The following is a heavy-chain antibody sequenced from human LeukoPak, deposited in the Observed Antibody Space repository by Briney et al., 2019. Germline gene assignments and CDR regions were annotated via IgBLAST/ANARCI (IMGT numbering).Heavy chain of an antibody. CDR3: AREYCSSTSCHEVDV. V-gene: IGHV4-59*01. D-gene: IGHD2-2*01. J-gene: IGHJ6*03. Sequence: PSETLSLTCTVSGGSISSYYWSWIRQPPGKGLEWIGYIYYSGSTNYNPSLTSRVTISVDRSKNQFSLKLSSVTAADTAVYYCAREYCSSTSCHEVDVWGKGTTVTVSS. CDR2: IYYSGST. CDR1: GGSISSYY.